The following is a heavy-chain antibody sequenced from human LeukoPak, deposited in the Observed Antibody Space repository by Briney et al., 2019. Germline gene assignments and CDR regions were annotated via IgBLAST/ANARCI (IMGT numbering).Heavy chain of an antibody. Sequence: WASVKVSCKASGYTFTSYGISWVRQAPGQGLEWMGWISAYNGNTNYAQKLQGRVTMTTDTSTSTAYMELRSLRSDDTAVYYCARDRGVAAAGTLGYWGQGTLVTVSS. CDR2: ISAYNGNT. D-gene: IGHD6-13*01. CDR1: GYTFTSYG. CDR3: ARDRGVAAAGTLGY. J-gene: IGHJ4*02. V-gene: IGHV1-18*01.